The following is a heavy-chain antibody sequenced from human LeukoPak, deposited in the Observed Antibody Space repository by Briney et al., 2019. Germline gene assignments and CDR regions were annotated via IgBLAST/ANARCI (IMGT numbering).Heavy chain of an antibody. J-gene: IGHJ4*02. CDR1: GFTFSSYS. CDR3: ASNPQTMIVVVDDY. V-gene: IGHV3-21*01. Sequence: GGSLRLSCAASGFTFSSYSMNWVRQAPGKGLEWVSSISSSSSYIYYADSVKGRFTISRDNAKNSLYLQMNSPRAEDTAVYYCASNPQTMIVVVDDYWGQGTLVTVSS. D-gene: IGHD3-22*01. CDR2: ISSSSSYI.